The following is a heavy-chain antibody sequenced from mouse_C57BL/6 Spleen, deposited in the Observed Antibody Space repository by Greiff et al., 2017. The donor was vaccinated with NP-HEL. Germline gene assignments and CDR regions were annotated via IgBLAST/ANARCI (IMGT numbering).Heavy chain of an antibody. CDR2: IRSKSSNYAT. CDR1: GFTFNTYA. J-gene: IGHJ3*01. Sequence: EVMLVESGGGLVQPKGSLKLSCAASGFTFNTYAMHWVRQAPGKGLEWVARIRSKSSNYATYYADSVKDRFTISRDDSQSMLYLQMNNLKTEDTAMYYCVGETAQATWFAYWGQGTLVTVSA. CDR3: VGETAQATWFAY. D-gene: IGHD3-2*02. V-gene: IGHV10-3*01.